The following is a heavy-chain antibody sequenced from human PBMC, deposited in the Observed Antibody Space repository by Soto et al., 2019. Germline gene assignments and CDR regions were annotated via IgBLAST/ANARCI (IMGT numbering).Heavy chain of an antibody. Sequence: GGSLRLSCAASGFTFSNYGMHWVRQAPGKGLEWVAVISHGGTDKFYADSVKGRFTISRDNSKNTLYLQMNSLGAEDTAVYYCAKAYRDFWMNYMDVWGKGTTVTVSS. V-gene: IGHV3-30*18. J-gene: IGHJ6*03. D-gene: IGHD3-3*01. CDR2: ISHGGTDK. CDR3: AKAYRDFWMNYMDV. CDR1: GFTFSNYG.